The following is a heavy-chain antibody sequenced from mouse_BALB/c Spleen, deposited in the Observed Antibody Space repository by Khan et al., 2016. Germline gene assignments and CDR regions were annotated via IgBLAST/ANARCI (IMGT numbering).Heavy chain of an antibody. V-gene: IGHV4-1*02. CDR3: ARAGYYGYLAY. CDR2: INPDSYTI. CDR1: GFAFSRYW. J-gene: IGHJ3*01. D-gene: IGHD1-1*01. Sequence: EVKLLESGGGLVHPGGSLKLSCAASGFAFSRYWMSWVRQAPGKGLEWMGEINPDSYTINYTPSLKDKFIISRDTAKNTLYLQMSKVRAEDTALYYGARAGYYGYLAYWGQGTLVTVSA.